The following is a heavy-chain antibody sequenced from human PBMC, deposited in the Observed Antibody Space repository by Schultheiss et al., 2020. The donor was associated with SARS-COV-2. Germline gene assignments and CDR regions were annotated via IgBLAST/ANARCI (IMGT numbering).Heavy chain of an antibody. V-gene: IGHV4-30-4*01. J-gene: IGHJ5*02. Sequence: SETLSLTCTVSGGSISSGDYYWSWIRQHPGKGLEWIGYIYYSGSTYYNPSLKSRVTISVDTSKNQFSLKLSSVTAADTAVYYCARGPMEQWLVQKGDWFDPWGQGTLVTVSS. D-gene: IGHD6-19*01. CDR1: GGSISSGDYY. CDR3: ARGPMEQWLVQKGDWFDP. CDR2: IYYSGST.